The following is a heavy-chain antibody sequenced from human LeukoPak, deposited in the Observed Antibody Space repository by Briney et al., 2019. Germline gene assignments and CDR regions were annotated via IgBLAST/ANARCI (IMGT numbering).Heavy chain of an antibody. CDR3: ARTDYYYSYFDP. CDR1: GFSFGTYR. Sequence: GGSLRLSCAASGFSFGTYRMNWVRQAPGKGLEWVSSISDASRNIYYADSVEGRFTVSRDNAKSSLYLQMNSLRAEDTAVYYCARTDYYYSYFDPWGQGTLVTVSS. D-gene: IGHD3-22*01. J-gene: IGHJ5*02. V-gene: IGHV3-21*01. CDR2: ISDASRNI.